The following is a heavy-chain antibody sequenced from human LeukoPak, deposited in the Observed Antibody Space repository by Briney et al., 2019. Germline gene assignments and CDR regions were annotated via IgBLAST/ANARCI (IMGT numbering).Heavy chain of an antibody. CDR3: ARGRWLQFSG. CDR1: GYSISSGYY. Sequence: PSETLSLTCTVSGYSISSGYYWGWIRQPPGKGLEWIGSIYHSGSTYYNPSLKRRVTISVDTSKNQFSLKLSSVTAADTAVYFCARGRWLQFSGWGQGTLVTVSS. J-gene: IGHJ4*02. V-gene: IGHV4-38-2*02. CDR2: IYHSGST. D-gene: IGHD5-24*01.